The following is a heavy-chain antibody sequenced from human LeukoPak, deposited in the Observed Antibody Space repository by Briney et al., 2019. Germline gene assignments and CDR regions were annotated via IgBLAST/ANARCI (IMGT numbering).Heavy chain of an antibody. CDR1: GYSFSSNW. Sequence: GESLKISCKGSGYSFSSNWIGWVRQMPGKGLEWMGIIYPGDSDTRYSPSFQGQVTISADKSISTAYLQWSSLKASDTAIYHCARWVTADRGKKDAFDIWGQGTMVTVSS. D-gene: IGHD2-21*02. J-gene: IGHJ3*02. V-gene: IGHV5-51*01. CDR2: IYPGDSDT. CDR3: ARWVTADRGKKDAFDI.